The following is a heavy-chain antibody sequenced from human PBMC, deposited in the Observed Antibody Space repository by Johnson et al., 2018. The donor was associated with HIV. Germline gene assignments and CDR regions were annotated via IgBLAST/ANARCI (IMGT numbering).Heavy chain of an antibody. CDR1: GFTFSSYG. CDR2: IRYDGSNK. J-gene: IGHJ3*02. CDR3: AKDGDDGDGPDGTKGAFDI. D-gene: IGHD5-24*01. Sequence: VHLVESGGGVVQPGGSLRLSCAASGFTFSSYGMHWVRQAPGKGLEWVAFIRYDGSNKYYADSVKGRFTISRDNSKNTLYLQMNSRRIEDTGLYYCAKDGDDGDGPDGTKGAFDIWGQGTMVTVSS. V-gene: IGHV3-30*02.